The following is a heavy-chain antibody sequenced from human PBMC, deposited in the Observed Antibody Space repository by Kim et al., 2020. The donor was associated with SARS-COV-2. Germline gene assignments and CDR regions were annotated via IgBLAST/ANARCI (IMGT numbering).Heavy chain of an antibody. CDR1: GFNFRTYA. CDR3: AKDIGGGNYYYHGLDV. D-gene: IGHD1-26*01. V-gene: IGHV3-23*03. Sequence: GGSLRLSCAASGFNFRTYAMHWVRQAPGKGLEWVSVISSGGSSTYYADSVKGRFTISRATSKTTLYLQMNSLRAEDTAVYYCAKDIGGGNYYYHGLDVWG. J-gene: IGHJ6*01. CDR2: ISSGGSST.